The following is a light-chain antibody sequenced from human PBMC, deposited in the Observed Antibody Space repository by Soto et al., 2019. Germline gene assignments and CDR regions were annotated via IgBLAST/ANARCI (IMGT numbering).Light chain of an antibody. J-gene: IGLJ1*01. CDR2: DTY. V-gene: IGLV7-46*01. Sequence: QAVVTQEPSLTVSPGGTVTLTCGSSTGPVTSGHYPYWFQQKPGQAPRTLIYDTYKKYSWTPARFTGSLLGDKAALTLSGAQSEDEADYYCLVTYRGARRVFGGGTKLTVL. CDR1: TGPVTSGHY. CDR3: LVTYRGARRV.